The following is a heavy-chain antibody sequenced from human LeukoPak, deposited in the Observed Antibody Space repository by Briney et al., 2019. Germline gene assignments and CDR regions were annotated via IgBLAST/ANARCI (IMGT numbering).Heavy chain of an antibody. J-gene: IGHJ4*02. V-gene: IGHV3-23*01. CDR3: AKIQGHFDY. CDR2: ITGSGGTT. Sequence: GGSLRLSCAASGFTFSSYGMSWVRQAPGKGPQWVSAITGSGGTTYYADSVKGRFTISRDNSKNTLYLQMNSLRAEDTAVYYCAKIQGHFDYWGQGNLVTVSS. CDR1: GFTFSSYG.